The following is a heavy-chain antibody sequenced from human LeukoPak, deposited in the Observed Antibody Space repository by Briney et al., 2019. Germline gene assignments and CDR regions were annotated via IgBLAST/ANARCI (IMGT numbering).Heavy chain of an antibody. Sequence: SETLSLTCAVYGGSFSGYCWSWIRQPPGKGLEWIGEINHSGSTNYNPSLKSRVTISVDTSKNQFSLKLSSVTAADTAVYYCASNPIVVVVAATPGWFDPWGQGTLVTVSS. CDR2: INHSGST. CDR3: ASNPIVVVVAATPGWFDP. V-gene: IGHV4-34*01. J-gene: IGHJ5*02. CDR1: GGSFSGYC. D-gene: IGHD2-15*01.